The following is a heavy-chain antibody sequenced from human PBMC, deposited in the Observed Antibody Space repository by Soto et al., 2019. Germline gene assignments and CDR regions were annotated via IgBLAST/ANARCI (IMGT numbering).Heavy chain of an antibody. CDR1: GVSISSYY. J-gene: IGHJ4*02. V-gene: IGHV4-59*01. D-gene: IGHD1-26*01. CDR3: YGSGGN. Sequence: PSETLSLTCTVSGVSISSYYWSWIRQPPGKGLEWIGHIYDSGTANYNPSLKSRVTISVDTSKNQFSLNLSSVTAADTAMYYCYGSGGNWGRGTLLTFSS. CDR2: IYDSGTA.